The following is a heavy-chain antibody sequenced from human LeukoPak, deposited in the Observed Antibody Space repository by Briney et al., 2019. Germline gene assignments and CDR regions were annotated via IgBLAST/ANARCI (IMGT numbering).Heavy chain of an antibody. Sequence: SETLSLTCTVSGGSISSYYWSWIRQPAGKGLEWIGRIYTSGSTNYNPSLKSRVTISVDKSKNQFSLKLSSVTAADTAVYYCARDGVADHYYYYYMDVWGKGTTVTVS. D-gene: IGHD2-15*01. CDR2: IYTSGST. CDR3: ARDGVADHYYYYYMDV. CDR1: GGSISSYY. J-gene: IGHJ6*03. V-gene: IGHV4-4*07.